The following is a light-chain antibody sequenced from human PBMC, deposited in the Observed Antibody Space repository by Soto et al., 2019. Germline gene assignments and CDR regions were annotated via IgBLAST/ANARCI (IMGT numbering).Light chain of an antibody. CDR3: QQRSNWPIT. Sequence: EIMLTQSPATLSLSPGERATLSCRAGQSVSNYLAWYQQTPGQAPRLLIYYASERATGIPARFSGSGSGTDFTLTISSLEPEDFAVYYCQQRSNWPITFGQGTRLDIK. V-gene: IGKV3-11*01. CDR1: QSVSNY. CDR2: YAS. J-gene: IGKJ5*01.